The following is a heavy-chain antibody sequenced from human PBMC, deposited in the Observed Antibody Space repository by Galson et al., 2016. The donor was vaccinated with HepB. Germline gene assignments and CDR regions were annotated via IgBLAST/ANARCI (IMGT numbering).Heavy chain of an antibody. D-gene: IGHD6-19*01. Sequence: SVKVSCKASGYTFNSYGINWVRQAPGQGLEWMGWISGYNGNTKSAQKLQGRVTMTTDTSTSTAYMELRSLRSDDTAVHYCARGPWVAVPGTPFDYWGQGTLVTVSS. J-gene: IGHJ4*02. V-gene: IGHV1-18*04. CDR1: GYTFNSYG. CDR2: ISGYNGNT. CDR3: ARGPWVAVPGTPFDY.